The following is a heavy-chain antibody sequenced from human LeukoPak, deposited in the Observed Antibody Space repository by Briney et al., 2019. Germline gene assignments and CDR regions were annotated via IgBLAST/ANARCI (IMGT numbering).Heavy chain of an antibody. Sequence: GGSLRLSCRASGFTFSRYGMHWVRQAPGKGLEWVTYIRKDGSDKYYADSVKGRFTISRDSSKNMVYLQMNSLRAEDTAIYYCAKDSSWAFDYWGQGTLVSVSS. CDR1: GFTFSRYG. D-gene: IGHD6-13*01. CDR2: IRKDGSDK. V-gene: IGHV3-30*02. J-gene: IGHJ4*02. CDR3: AKDSSWAFDY.